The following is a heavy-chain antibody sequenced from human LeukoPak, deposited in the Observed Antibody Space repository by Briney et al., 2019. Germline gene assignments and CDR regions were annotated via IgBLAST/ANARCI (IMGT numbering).Heavy chain of an antibody. CDR3: ARSQGIAAAGSFYHYYYMDV. Sequence: GESLKISCKGSGYSFTSYWIGWVRQMPGKGLEWMGIIYPGDSDTRYSPSFQGQVTISADKSISTAYLQWSSLKASDTAMYYCARSQGIAAAGSFYHYYYMDVWGKGTTVTVSS. V-gene: IGHV5-51*01. J-gene: IGHJ6*03. CDR1: GYSFTSYW. D-gene: IGHD6-13*01. CDR2: IYPGDSDT.